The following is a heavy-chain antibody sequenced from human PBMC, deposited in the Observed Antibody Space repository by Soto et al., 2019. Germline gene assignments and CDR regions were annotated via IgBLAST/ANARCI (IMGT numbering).Heavy chain of an antibody. CDR1: GGSISSEY. D-gene: IGHD3-22*01. V-gene: IGHV4-59*01. J-gene: IGHJ3*02. CDR2: IYYSGST. Sequence: PSETLSLTCTVSGGSISSEYWSWIRQPPGKGLEWIGYIYYSGSTNYNPSLKSRVTISVDTSKNQFSLKLSSVTAADTAVYYCARVLVLYDIDAFDIWGQGTMVTVSS. CDR3: ARVLVLYDIDAFDI.